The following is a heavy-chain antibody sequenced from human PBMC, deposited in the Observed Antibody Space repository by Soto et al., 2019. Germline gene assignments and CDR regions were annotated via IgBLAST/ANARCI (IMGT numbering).Heavy chain of an antibody. CDR1: GYTFTGYY. V-gene: IGHV1-2*02. CDR3: ARDPLFTSGWYYFDY. Sequence: ASVKVSCKASGYTFTGYYMHWVRQAPGQGLEWMGWINPNSGGTNYAQKFQGRVTMTRDTSISTAYMELSRLRSDDTAVYHCARDPLFTSGWYYFDYWGQGTLVTVSS. D-gene: IGHD6-19*01. J-gene: IGHJ4*02. CDR2: INPNSGGT.